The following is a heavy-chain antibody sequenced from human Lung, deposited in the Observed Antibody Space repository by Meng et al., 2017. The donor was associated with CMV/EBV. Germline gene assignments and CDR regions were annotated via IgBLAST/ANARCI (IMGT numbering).Heavy chain of an antibody. CDR1: GYSFSNYW. V-gene: IGHV5-51*01. CDR3: ARRGMMTTRGYWFDT. J-gene: IGHJ5*02. CDR2: IHPGDSDT. D-gene: IGHD4-17*01. Sequence: GGSLRLXCEGSGYSFSNYWIDWVRQMPGKGLEWMGSIHPGDSDTRYSPSFHGQVTFSADKSIRTAYLQWSGLKASDTAMYYCARRGMMTTRGYWFDTWGQGXLVTVSS.